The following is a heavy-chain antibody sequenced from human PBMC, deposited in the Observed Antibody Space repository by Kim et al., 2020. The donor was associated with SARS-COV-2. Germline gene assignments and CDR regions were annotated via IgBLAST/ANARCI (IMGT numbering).Heavy chain of an antibody. CDR3: AKDFAFGMVRGAFWSGMDV. J-gene: IGHJ6*02. CDR1: GFTFDDYA. CDR2: ISWNSGSI. D-gene: IGHD3-10*01. Sequence: GGSLRLSCAASGFTFDDYAMHWVRQAPGKGLEWVSGISWNSGSIGYADSVKGRFTISRDNAKNSLYLQMNSLRAEDTALYYCAKDFAFGMVRGAFWSGMDVWGQGTTVTVSS. V-gene: IGHV3-9*01.